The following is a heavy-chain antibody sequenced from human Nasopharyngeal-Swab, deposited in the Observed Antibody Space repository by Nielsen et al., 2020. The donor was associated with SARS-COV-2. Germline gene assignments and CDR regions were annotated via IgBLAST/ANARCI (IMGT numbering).Heavy chain of an antibody. CDR2: IYFSGST. Sequence: SEILSLTCTVSNGSINSYYWTWIRQPPGKGLEWIGCIYFSGSTSYNPSLKSRVTMSVDTSKNQFSLILTSVTAADPAVYSCSRVALGSYLRGRCMDVWGQGTTVTVSS. J-gene: IGHJ6*02. CDR1: NGSINSYY. CDR3: SRVALGSYLRGRCMDV. D-gene: IGHD3-16*02. V-gene: IGHV4-59*13.